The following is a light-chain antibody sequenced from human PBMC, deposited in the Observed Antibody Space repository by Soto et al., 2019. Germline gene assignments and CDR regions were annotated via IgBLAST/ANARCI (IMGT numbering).Light chain of an antibody. Sequence: DVQMTQSPSTVSASLGDRVTITCQASQNVDDSLAWYQQRPGKAPKLLIYDASILQSGVPSRFSGSGFGTEFTLTINGLQPDDFAVYFCQHFHTKPITFGQGTRLDIK. V-gene: IGKV1-5*01. CDR2: DAS. CDR1: QNVDDS. J-gene: IGKJ5*01. CDR3: QHFHTKPIT.